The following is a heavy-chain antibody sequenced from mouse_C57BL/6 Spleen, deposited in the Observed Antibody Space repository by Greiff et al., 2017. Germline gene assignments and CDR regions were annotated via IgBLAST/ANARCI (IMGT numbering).Heavy chain of an antibody. Sequence: QVQLKQPGAELVKPGASVKLSCKASGYTFTSYWMHWVKQRPGQGLEWIGMIHPNSGSTNYNEKFKSKATLTVDKSSSTAYMQLSSLTSEDSAVYYCARWELEPGDWGQGTTLTGAS. V-gene: IGHV1-64*01. CDR3: ARWELEPGD. CDR1: GYTFTSYW. D-gene: IGHD4-1*01. CDR2: IHPNSGST. J-gene: IGHJ2*01.